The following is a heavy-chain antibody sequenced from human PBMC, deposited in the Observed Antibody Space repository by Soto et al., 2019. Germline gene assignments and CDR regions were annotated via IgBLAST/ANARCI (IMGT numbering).Heavy chain of an antibody. V-gene: IGHV3-23*01. CDR2: ISGIGCST. D-gene: IGHD3-16*02. Sequence: GPLRLYGPASVFTCSSYAMSWVRQAPGKGLEWVSAISGIGCSTYYADSVKGRFTISRDNSKNTLYLQMNSLRAEDTAVYYCAKAPLTFGGVIAPDYWGQGTLVTVSS. CDR3: AKAPLTFGGVIAPDY. CDR1: VFTCSSYA. J-gene: IGHJ4*02.